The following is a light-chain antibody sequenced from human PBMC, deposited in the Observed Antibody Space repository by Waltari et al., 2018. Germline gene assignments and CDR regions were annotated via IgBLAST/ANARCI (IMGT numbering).Light chain of an antibody. CDR1: GSNIGAGSD. CDR3: QSYDTSLMSVV. CDR2: GST. V-gene: IGLV1-40*01. J-gene: IGLJ3*02. Sequence: QSVLTQPPSVSGAPGQRVTISCTGSGSNIGAGSDVPWYQPLPRAAPKLLIYGSTSRPLGVPDRFFGSTSGTSASLAITGLQAEDEADYYCQSYDTSLMSVVFGGGTKLTVL.